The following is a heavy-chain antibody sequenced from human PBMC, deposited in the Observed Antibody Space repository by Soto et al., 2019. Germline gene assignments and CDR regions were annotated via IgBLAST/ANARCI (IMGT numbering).Heavy chain of an antibody. CDR1: GGTFSSYG. V-gene: IGHV3-30*18. Sequence: VGSLRLSCAASGGTFSSYGRRWVRQAPGKGLEWVAVISYDGSNKYYADSVKGRFTISRDNSKNTLYLQMNSLRAEDTAVYYCAKDLRSSSEWLRLGSGFDYWGQGTLVTVPS. CDR3: AKDLRSSSEWLRLGSGFDY. D-gene: IGHD5-12*01. J-gene: IGHJ4*02. CDR2: ISYDGSNK.